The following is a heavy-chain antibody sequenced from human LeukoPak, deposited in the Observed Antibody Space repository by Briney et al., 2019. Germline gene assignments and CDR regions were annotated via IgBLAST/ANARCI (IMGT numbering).Heavy chain of an antibody. J-gene: IGHJ3*02. CDR2: IYYSGST. V-gene: IGHV4-59*01. CDR3: ARQFTSADAFDI. CDR1: GGSLSSYY. Sequence: SETLSLTCTVSGGSLSSYYWSWVRQPPGKGLEWIGYIYYSGSTNYNPSLTSRVTISVDTSKNQFSLKLSSVTAADTAVYYCARQFTSADAFDIWGQGTMVTVSS. D-gene: IGHD5-24*01.